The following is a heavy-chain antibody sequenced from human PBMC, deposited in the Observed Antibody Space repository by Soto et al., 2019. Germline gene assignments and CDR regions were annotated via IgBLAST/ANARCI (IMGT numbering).Heavy chain of an antibody. Sequence: GASVKVSCKASGYTFTSYGISWVRQAPGQGLEWMGWISAYNGNTNYAQKLQGRVTMTTDTSTSTAYMELRSLRSDDTAVYYCARGPNYYGSGSYYWFDYWGQGTLVTVSS. V-gene: IGHV1-18*01. CDR1: GYTFTSYG. CDR3: ARGPNYYGSGSYYWFDY. J-gene: IGHJ4*02. CDR2: ISAYNGNT. D-gene: IGHD3-10*01.